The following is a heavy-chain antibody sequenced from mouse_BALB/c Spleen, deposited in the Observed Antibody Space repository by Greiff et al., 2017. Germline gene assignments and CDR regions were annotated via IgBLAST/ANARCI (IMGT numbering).Heavy chain of an antibody. D-gene: IGHD1-1*01. V-gene: IGHV5-12-1*01. CDR1: GFAFSSYD. J-gene: IGHJ3*01. CDR3: ARQDYGSSFPFAY. Sequence: EVHLAESGGGLVKPGGSLKLSCAASGFAFSSYDMSWVRQTPEKRLEWVAYISSGGGSTYYPDTVKGRFTISRDNAKNTLYLQMSSLKSEDTAMYYCARQDYGSSFPFAYWGQGTLVTVSA. CDR2: ISSGGGST.